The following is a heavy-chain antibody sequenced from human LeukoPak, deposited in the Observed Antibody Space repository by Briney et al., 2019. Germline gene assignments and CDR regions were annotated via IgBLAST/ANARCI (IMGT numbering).Heavy chain of an antibody. CDR1: GYSFSDYY. V-gene: IGHV1-2*02. CDR2: INPKSGGK. CDR3: ARGGNSSWDAIDN. J-gene: IGHJ4*02. Sequence: ASVKVSCKASGYSFSDYYVRWVRQAPGQGLEWMGWINPKSGGKNYAQKFQGRVTMTKDTSINTAYMELFRLTSDDTAVYFCARGGNSSWDAIDNWGQGTLVTVSS. D-gene: IGHD6-13*01.